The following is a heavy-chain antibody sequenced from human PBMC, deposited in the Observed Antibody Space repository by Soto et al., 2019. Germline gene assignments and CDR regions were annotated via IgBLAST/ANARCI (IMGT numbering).Heavy chain of an antibody. Sequence: QVQLQQWGAGLLKPSETLSLTCAVYGGSFSGYYWSWIPQPPGKGLEWIGEIKHSGSTNYNPSLKSRVTISVDTSKNQFSLKLSSVTAADTAVYYCARVTIFGVVRIDYWGQGTLVTVSS. CDR1: GGSFSGYY. CDR2: IKHSGST. D-gene: IGHD3-3*01. V-gene: IGHV4-34*01. CDR3: ARVTIFGVVRIDY. J-gene: IGHJ4*02.